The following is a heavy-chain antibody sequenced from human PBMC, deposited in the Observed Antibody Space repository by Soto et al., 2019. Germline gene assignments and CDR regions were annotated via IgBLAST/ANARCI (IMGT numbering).Heavy chain of an antibody. Sequence: SETLSLTXTVSGGSINDFYWSWIRQPPGKGLEWIGYIYCSGSTDYNPSLKSRVTISVDPSETQFSLNLRSVNTADTAVYYCARLGGVAARTFDYWGQGTRVTV. J-gene: IGHJ4*02. CDR2: IYCSGST. CDR3: ARLGGVAARTFDY. V-gene: IGHV4-59*12. CDR1: GGSINDFY. D-gene: IGHD6-6*01.